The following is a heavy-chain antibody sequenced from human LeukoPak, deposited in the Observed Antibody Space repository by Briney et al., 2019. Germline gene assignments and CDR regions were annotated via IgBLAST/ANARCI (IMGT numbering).Heavy chain of an antibody. CDR2: MNPNSGNT. CDR1: GYTFTSYD. CDR3: ARAKRELPSYYYYMDV. V-gene: IGHV1-8*01. J-gene: IGHJ6*03. Sequence: VASLQVPCKASGYTFTSYDIIWVRQATAQGLAWMGWMNPNSGNTGYAQKVQGRVTMTRNTSISTDYIELSSLRSEDTAVYYCARAKRELPSYYYYMDVWGKGTTVTVSS. D-gene: IGHD1-26*01.